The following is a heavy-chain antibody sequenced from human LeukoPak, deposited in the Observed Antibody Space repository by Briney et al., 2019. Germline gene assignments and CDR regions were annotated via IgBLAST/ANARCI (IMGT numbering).Heavy chain of an antibody. CDR3: ARDQGYCSGGSCYPEGY. D-gene: IGHD2-15*01. CDR1: GFTFSSYA. V-gene: IGHV3-30*04. CDR2: ISYDGSNK. Sequence: GGSLRLSCAASGFTFSSYAMHWVRQAPGKGLEWVAVISYDGSNKYYADSVKGRFTISRDNSKNTLYLQMNSLRAEDTAVYYCARDQGYCSGGSCYPEGYWGQGTLVTVSS. J-gene: IGHJ4*02.